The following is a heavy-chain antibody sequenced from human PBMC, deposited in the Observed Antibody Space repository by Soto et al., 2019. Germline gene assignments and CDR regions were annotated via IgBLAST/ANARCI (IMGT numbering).Heavy chain of an antibody. D-gene: IGHD1-1*01. CDR1: GGSISSSSNY. CDR3: ARHEGTGSPWNYGMDV. J-gene: IGHJ6*02. V-gene: IGHV4-39*01. CDR2: IYYSGST. Sequence: SETLSLTCSVAGGSISSSSNYWGWIRQPPGKGLEWIGSIYYSGSTYYNPSLKSRVTISVDTSKNQFSLKLSSVTAADTAVYYCARHEGTGSPWNYGMDVWGQGTTVTVSS.